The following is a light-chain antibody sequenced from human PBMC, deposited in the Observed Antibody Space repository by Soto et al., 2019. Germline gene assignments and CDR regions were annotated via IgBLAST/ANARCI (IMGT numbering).Light chain of an antibody. CDR3: QQSGSSSFT. Sequence: IVLTQSPGTLSLSPGERSTLSYRASQSVSSSYLAWYQQKPGQAPRLLIYGASSRATGMPDRFSGSGSGTDLPLTISRLEAEDFEVYYCQQSGSSSFTFGPGTNVDIK. V-gene: IGKV3-20*01. CDR2: GAS. J-gene: IGKJ3*01. CDR1: QSVSSSY.